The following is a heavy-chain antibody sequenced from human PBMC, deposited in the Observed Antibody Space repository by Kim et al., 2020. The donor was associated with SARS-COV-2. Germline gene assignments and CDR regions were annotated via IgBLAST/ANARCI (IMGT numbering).Heavy chain of an antibody. V-gene: IGHV7-4-1*02. J-gene: IGHJ6*02. CDR3: ARVSCSSTSCYVRGEAATPNDVMDF. CDR1: GYTFTSYA. D-gene: IGHD2-2*01. CDR2: INTNTGNP. Sequence: ASVKVSCKASGYTFTSYAMNWVRQAPGQGLEWMGWINTNTGNPTYAQSFTGRFVFSLDTSVSTAYLQISSLKAEDTAVYYCARVSCSSTSCYVRGEAATPNDVMDFWGQGTTVTVSS.